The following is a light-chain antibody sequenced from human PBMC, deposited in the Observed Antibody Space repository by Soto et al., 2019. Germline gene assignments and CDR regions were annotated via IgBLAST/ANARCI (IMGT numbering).Light chain of an antibody. J-gene: IGLJ3*02. CDR1: SSDIGGYNY. V-gene: IGLV2-8*01. CDR2: EVS. Sequence: QSALTQPPSASGSPGXSVTISCTGTSSDIGGYNYVSWYQHHPGKAPKVMIYEVSKRPSGVPDRFSGSKSGNTASLTVSGLQPEDEADYYCSSYAGSNNLGVFGGGTKLTVL. CDR3: SSYAGSNNLGV.